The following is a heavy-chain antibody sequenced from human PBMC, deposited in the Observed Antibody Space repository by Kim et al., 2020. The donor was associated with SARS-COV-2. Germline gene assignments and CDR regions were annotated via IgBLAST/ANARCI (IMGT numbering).Heavy chain of an antibody. J-gene: IGHJ6*03. V-gene: IGHV3-49*04. CDR2: IRSKAYGGTT. CDR1: GFTFGDHA. D-gene: IGHD5-12*01. Sequence: GGSLRLSCTASGFTFGDHAMSWVRQAPGKGLEWVGFIRSKAYGGTTEYAASVKGRFTISRDDSKSMAYLQMNSLKTEDTAVYYCTRAHNIGRWAYYYYYYMDVWGKGTTVTVSS. CDR3: TRAHNIGRWAYYYYYYMDV.